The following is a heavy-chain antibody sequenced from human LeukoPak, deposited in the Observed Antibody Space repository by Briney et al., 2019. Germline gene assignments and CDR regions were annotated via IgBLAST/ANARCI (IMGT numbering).Heavy chain of an antibody. CDR2: VFYSAST. D-gene: IGHD5-12*01. CDR1: GGSISSFY. CDR3: ARLRYSGWGGVDY. Sequence: PSETLSLTCTVSGGSISSFYWSWIRQPPGKGLEWIGSVFYSASTNYSPSLKSRVTISVDTSKNQFSLKLNSVTAADTAVYYCARLRYSGWGGVDYWGQGTLVTVSS. J-gene: IGHJ4*02. V-gene: IGHV4-59*08.